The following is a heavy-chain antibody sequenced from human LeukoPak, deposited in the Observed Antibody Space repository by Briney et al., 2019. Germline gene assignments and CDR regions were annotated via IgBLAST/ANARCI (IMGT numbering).Heavy chain of an antibody. CDR1: GFTFSTYA. J-gene: IGHJ5*02. V-gene: IGHV3-23*01. CDR2: ISGSGDST. CDR3: ARGSGWQQNWFDP. Sequence: GGSLRLSCTASGFTFSTYALSWVRQAPGKGLEWVSAISGSGDSTFYADSVKGRFTISRDNSKNTLYLQMNSLRAEDTAVYYCARGSGWQQNWFDPWGQGTLVTVSS. D-gene: IGHD6-19*01.